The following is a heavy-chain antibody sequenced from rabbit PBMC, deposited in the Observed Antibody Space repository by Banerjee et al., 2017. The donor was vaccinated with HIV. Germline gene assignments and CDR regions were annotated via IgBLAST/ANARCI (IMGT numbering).Heavy chain of an antibody. CDR1: GFSFSSSYY. J-gene: IGHJ4*01. CDR3: AKRNRYDDYGDYPLFNL. V-gene: IGHV1S40*01. Sequence: QSLEESGGDLVKPGASLTLTCTASGFSFSSSYYMCWVRQAPGKGLEWIGCIYAGSGSTWYANWAKGRFTISKTSSTTVTLQVTSLTAADTATYFCAKRNRYDDYGDYPLFNLWGQGTLVTVS. CDR2: IYAGSGST. D-gene: IGHD2-1*01.